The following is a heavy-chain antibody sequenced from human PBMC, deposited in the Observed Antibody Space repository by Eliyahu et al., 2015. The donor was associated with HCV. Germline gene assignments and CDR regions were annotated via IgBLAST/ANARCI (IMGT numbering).Heavy chain of an antibody. CDR1: GFSFSSYG. Sequence: QLVESGGGVVQPGRSLRLSCAASGFSFSSYGVNWVRQAPGKGLEWVAFISYDGSNKYYADSVKGRFTISRDNSKDTLFLQMNSLRADDTAVYYCARDHLAPRPGWFDPWGQGTLVTVSS. V-gene: IGHV3-33*01. CDR3: ARDHLAPRPGWFDP. J-gene: IGHJ5*02. CDR2: ISYDGSNK. D-gene: IGHD6-6*01.